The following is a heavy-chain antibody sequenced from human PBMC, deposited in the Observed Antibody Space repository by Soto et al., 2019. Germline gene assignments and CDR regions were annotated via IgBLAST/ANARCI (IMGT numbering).Heavy chain of an antibody. CDR2: INPNSGGT. CDR3: TREGTRPLSLGGSITPQKNWFDP. J-gene: IGHJ5*02. D-gene: IGHD2-2*01. CDR1: GYSFTGYD. V-gene: IGHV1-2*02. Sequence: ASVKVSCKSSGYSFTGYDMHWVRQAPGQGLEWMGWINPNSGGTNYAQKFQGRVTMTRDTSISTAYMELSRLISDDTAVYYCTREGTRPLSLGGSITPQKNWFDPWGQGTLVTLSS.